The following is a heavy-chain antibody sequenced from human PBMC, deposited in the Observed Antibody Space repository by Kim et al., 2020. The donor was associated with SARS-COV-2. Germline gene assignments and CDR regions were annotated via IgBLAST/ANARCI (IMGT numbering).Heavy chain of an antibody. CDR2: IHTGGAT. Sequence: GGSLRLSCAVSGFLFSGDYMNWVRQAPGKGLECVSVIHTGGATFYADSVKGRFTISRDSSKNTLYLQMNSLRVEDTAVYYCARHDWFDPWGQGTLVTGSS. J-gene: IGHJ5*02. V-gene: IGHV3-66*04. CDR3: ARHDWFDP. CDR1: GFLFSGDY.